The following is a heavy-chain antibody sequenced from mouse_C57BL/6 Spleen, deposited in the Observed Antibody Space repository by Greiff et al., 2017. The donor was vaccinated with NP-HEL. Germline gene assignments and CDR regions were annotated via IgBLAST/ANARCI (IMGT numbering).Heavy chain of an antibody. CDR1: GYTFTSYW. J-gene: IGHJ1*03. CDR2: IDPSDSET. D-gene: IGHD1-1*01. Sequence: QVQLQQPGAELVRPGSSVKLSCKASGYTFTSYWMHWVKQRPIQGLEWIGNIDPSDSETHYNQKFKDKATLTVDKSSSTTYMQLSSLTSEDYAVYYCAGGRYYGGYFDVWGTGTTVTVAS. V-gene: IGHV1-52*01. CDR3: AGGRYYGGYFDV.